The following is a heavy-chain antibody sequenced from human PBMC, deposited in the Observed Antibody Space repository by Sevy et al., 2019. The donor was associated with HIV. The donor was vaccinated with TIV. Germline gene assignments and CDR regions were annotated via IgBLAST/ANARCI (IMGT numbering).Heavy chain of an antibody. V-gene: IGHV1-69*13. D-gene: IGHD4-17*01. J-gene: IGHJ4*02. CDR2: IIPIFGTA. Sequence: ASVKVSCKASGGTFSSYAISWMRQAPGQGLEWMGGIIPIFGTANYAQKFQGRVTITADESTSTAYMELSSLRSEDTAVYYCARDQTVTTSRGFDYWGQGTLVTVSS. CDR1: GGTFSSYA. CDR3: ARDQTVTTSRGFDY.